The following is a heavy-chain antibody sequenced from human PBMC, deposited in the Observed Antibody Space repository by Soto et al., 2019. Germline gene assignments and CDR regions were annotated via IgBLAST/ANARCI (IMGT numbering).Heavy chain of an antibody. CDR3: ARDRTSGGLFDY. V-gene: IGHV1-46*01. J-gene: IGHJ4*02. D-gene: IGHD2-15*01. Sequence: QVQLVQSGAEVKKPGASVKVSCKASGYTFTSYYTHWVRQAPGQGLEWMGIINPSGGSANYAQKFQGRVTMTRDTSTSTVYMELSSLRSDDTAVYYCARDRTSGGLFDYWGQGTLVTVSS. CDR2: INPSGGSA. CDR1: GYTFTSYY.